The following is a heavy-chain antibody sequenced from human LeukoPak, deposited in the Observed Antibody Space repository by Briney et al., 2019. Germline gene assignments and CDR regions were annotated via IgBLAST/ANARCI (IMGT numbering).Heavy chain of an antibody. CDR2: INHSGST. J-gene: IGHJ4*02. Sequence: GSLRLSCAASGFTFSSYAMSWIRQPPGKGLEWIGEINHSGSTNYNPSLKSRVSISVDTPKNQFSLKLSSVTAADTAMYYCAREETVAAYYWGQGTLVTVSS. CDR3: AREETVAAYY. D-gene: IGHD6-19*01. CDR1: GFTFSSYA. V-gene: IGHV4-34*01.